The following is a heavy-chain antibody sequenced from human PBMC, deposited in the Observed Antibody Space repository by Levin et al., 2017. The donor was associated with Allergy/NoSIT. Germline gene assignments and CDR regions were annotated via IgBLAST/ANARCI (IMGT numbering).Heavy chain of an antibody. J-gene: IGHJ4*02. CDR2: INSDGSST. D-gene: IGHD6-13*01. CDR1: GFTFSTYW. CDR3: VRDDAAAADLFDY. Sequence: ETLSLTCAASGFTFSTYWMHWVRQAPGKGLVWVSQINSDGSSTNYADSVKGRFTISRDNAKNTVYLQMNSLRAEDTAVYYCVRDDAAAADLFDYWGQGVLVTVSS. V-gene: IGHV3-74*01.